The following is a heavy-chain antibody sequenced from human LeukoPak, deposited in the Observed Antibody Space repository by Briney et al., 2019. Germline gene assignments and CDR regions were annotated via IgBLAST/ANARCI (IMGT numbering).Heavy chain of an antibody. V-gene: IGHV1-69*05. CDR1: GGTFSSYA. J-gene: IGHJ3*02. CDR3: ARDVQYCGGDCYADAFDI. D-gene: IGHD2-21*02. Sequence: SVKVSCKASGGTFSSYAISWVRQAPGQGLEWMGRIIPIFGTANYAQKFQGRATITTDESTSTAYMELSSLRSEDTAVYYCARDVQYCGGDCYADAFDIWGQGTMVTVSS. CDR2: IIPIFGTA.